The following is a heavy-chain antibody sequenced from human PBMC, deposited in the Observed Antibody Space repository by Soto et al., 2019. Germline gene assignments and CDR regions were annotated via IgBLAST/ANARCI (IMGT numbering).Heavy chain of an antibody. CDR1: GFNFVDFA. V-gene: IGHV3-9*01. CDR2: ISWEGGSI. Sequence: TGGSLRLSCAASGFNFVDFAMHLVRQAKGKGLEWVSGISWEGGSIGYADSVKGRFIISRDNAKNSLFLQMNSLTADDTALYYCAKDHDEDFGYDLDYFNSWGQGTQVTVSS. D-gene: IGHD5-12*01. CDR3: AKDHDEDFGYDLDYFNS. J-gene: IGHJ4*02.